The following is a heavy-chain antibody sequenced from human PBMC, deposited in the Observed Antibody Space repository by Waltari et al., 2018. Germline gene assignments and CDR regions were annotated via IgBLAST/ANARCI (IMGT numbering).Heavy chain of an antibody. CDR1: GLNFSDYA. V-gene: IGHV3-23*01. Sequence: EMHLLESGGSLAQPGESLRHYCAASGLNFSDYAMAWVRQAPGKGLELVSTISNSYDTTYYAESVKGRVTISRDNSKSTLFLHMNSLRADDTAIYYCAKELERKPYYYYGWDVWGQGTTVTVSS. CDR2: ISNSYDTT. D-gene: IGHD1-1*01. CDR3: AKELERKPYYYYGWDV. J-gene: IGHJ6*02.